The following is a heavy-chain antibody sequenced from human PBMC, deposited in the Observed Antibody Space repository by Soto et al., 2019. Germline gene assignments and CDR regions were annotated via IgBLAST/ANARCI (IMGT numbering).Heavy chain of an antibody. CDR1: GYSFTSYW. V-gene: IGHV5-10-1*01. J-gene: IGHJ5*02. CDR3: ARQSVPAAHFDP. Sequence: SLKISCKGSGYSFTSYWISWVRQMPGKGLEWMGRIDPSDSYTNYSPSFQGHVTISADKSISTAYLQWSSLKASDTAMYYCARQSVPAAHFDPWGQGTLVTVSS. D-gene: IGHD2-2*01. CDR2: IDPSDSYT.